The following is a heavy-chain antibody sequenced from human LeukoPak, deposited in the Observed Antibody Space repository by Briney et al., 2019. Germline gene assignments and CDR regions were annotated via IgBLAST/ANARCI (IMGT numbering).Heavy chain of an antibody. CDR2: IYTSGST. CDR1: GGSISSYY. Sequence: SETLSLTCTVSGGSISSYYWSWIRQPAGKGLEWIGRIYTSGSTNYNPSLKSRVTMSVDTSKNQFSLKLSSVTAADTAVYYCAREGMGATQYYFDYWGQGTLVTVSS. V-gene: IGHV4-4*07. D-gene: IGHD1-26*01. CDR3: AREGMGATQYYFDY. J-gene: IGHJ4*02.